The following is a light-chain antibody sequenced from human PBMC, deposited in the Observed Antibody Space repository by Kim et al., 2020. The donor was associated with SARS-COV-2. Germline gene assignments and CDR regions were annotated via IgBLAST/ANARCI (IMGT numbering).Light chain of an antibody. CDR1: QSVLYSSNNKNY. J-gene: IGKJ2*03. CDR3: QHYYSTPPS. CDR2: WAS. V-gene: IGKV4-1*01. Sequence: RATINCKSSQSVLYSSNNKNYLAWYQQKPGQPPKLLIYWASTRESGVPDRFSGSGSGTDFTLTISSLQAEDVAVYYCQHYYSTPPSFGQGTKLEI.